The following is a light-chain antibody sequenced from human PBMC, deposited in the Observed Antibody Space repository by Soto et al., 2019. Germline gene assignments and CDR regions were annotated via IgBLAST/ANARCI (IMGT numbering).Light chain of an antibody. CDR1: SSDVGGYNY. J-gene: IGLJ1*01. Sequence: QSALTQPASVSGSPGQSITISCIGTSSDVGGYNYVSWYQQHPGKAPKLMIYDVSNRPSGVSNRFSGSKSGNTASLTISGLQAEDEADYYCSSYTSSSTPYYVFGTGTKVTVL. V-gene: IGLV2-14*01. CDR3: SSYTSSSTPYYV. CDR2: DVS.